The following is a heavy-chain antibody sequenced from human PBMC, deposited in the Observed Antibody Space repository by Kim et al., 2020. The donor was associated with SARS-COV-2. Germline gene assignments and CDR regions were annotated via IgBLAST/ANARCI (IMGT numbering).Heavy chain of an antibody. CDR2: IIPIFGTA. D-gene: IGHD1-20*01. Sequence: SVKVSCKASGGTFSSYAISWVRQAPGQGLEWMGGIIPIFGTANYAQKFQGRVTITADESTSTAYMELSSLRSEDTAVYYCARERGYNFNWFDPWGQGTLVTVSS. CDR1: GGTFSSYA. V-gene: IGHV1-69*13. CDR3: ARERGYNFNWFDP. J-gene: IGHJ5*02.